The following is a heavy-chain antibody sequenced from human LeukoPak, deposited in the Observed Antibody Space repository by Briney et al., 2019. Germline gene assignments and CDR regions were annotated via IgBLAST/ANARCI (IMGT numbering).Heavy chain of an antibody. Sequence: PGGSLRLSCAASGFTFDDYMMHWVRQVPGKGLEWVSLKGRFTISRDNSKDSLYLQMNSLRTEDTALYYCAKDSGALEEGYFDSWGQGTLVTVSS. CDR3: AKDSGALEEGYFDS. J-gene: IGHJ4*02. V-gene: IGHV3-43*01. CDR1: GFTFDDYM.